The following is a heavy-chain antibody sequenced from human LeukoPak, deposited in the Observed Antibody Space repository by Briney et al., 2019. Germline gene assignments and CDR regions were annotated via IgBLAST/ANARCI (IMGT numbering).Heavy chain of an antibody. CDR3: VRDFWVFGPTLTEDY. CDR1: GFTFSSNG. D-gene: IGHD3-3*01. CDR2: ISATGGTI. V-gene: IGHV3-48*03. Sequence: GGSLRLSCAASGFTFSSNGMNWVRQAPGKGLEWVSYISATGGTIYYADSVKGRFTISRDNAKNSLYLQMNSLRAEDTAVYYCVRDFWVFGPTLTEDYWGQGTLVTVSS. J-gene: IGHJ4*02.